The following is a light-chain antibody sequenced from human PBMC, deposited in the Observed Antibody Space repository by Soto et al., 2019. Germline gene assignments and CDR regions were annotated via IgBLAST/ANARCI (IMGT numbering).Light chain of an antibody. CDR1: HSISTN. V-gene: IGKV3-15*01. CDR3: QQYEKYST. J-gene: IGKJ1*01. CDR2: GAS. Sequence: EIIMTQSPATLSVSPGEGATLSCRTSHSISTNLAWYQHKRGQSPRLLVYGASTRATGVPARFSGSGSGAEFTLSISSLQSEDFATYFCQQYEKYSTFGHGTKVDVK.